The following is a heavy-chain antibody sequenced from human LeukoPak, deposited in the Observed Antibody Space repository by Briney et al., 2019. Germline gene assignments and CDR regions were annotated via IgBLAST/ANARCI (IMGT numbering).Heavy chain of an antibody. J-gene: IGHJ4*02. CDR1: GGSINSDYYY. V-gene: IGHV4-31*03. CDR3: AKDSRAVAGQYYFDY. CDR2: IYHSGTT. Sequence: PSQTLSLTCTVSGGSINSDYYYWSWIRQHPGRGLEWIGYIYHSGTTYYNPPLESRVTISIDTSKNQFSLTLYSVTAADTAVYYCAKDSRAVAGQYYFDYWGQGTLVTVSS. D-gene: IGHD6-19*01.